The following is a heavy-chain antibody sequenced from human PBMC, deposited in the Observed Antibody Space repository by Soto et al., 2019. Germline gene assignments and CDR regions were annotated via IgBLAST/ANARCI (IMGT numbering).Heavy chain of an antibody. J-gene: IGHJ3*02. CDR3: ATVLSAAFDI. V-gene: IGHV3-23*01. CDR2: ISGGTDTT. CDR1: GITFSDYP. Sequence: GGSLRLSCAVSGITFSDYPINWVRQAPGKGLEWVSGISGGTDTTYYADSVKGRFTISRDNSKNTVYLQMNSLRAEDTALYYCATVLSAAFDIWGQGTMVTVSS.